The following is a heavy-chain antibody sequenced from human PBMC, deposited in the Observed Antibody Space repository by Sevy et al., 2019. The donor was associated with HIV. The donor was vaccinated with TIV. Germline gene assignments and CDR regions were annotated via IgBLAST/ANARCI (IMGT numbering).Heavy chain of an antibody. CDR1: GFIFSNFG. V-gene: IGHV3-33*01. Sequence: GGSLRLSCAASGFIFSNFGMHWVRQAPGKGLEWVAVIWFDGSNKYYADSVKGRFTISRDNSKTTVYLQMNSLRAEDTAVYYCARDEFSRYFVYWGQGALVTVSS. CDR3: ARDEFSRYFVY. CDR2: IWFDGSNK. J-gene: IGHJ4*02. D-gene: IGHD3-10*01.